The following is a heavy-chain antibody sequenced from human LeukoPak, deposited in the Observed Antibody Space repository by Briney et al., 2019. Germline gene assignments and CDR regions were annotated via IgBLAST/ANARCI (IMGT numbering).Heavy chain of an antibody. V-gene: IGHV4-59*01. CDR3: ARSTPAWEDAFDI. CDR1: GGSISSYY. D-gene: IGHD1-26*01. J-gene: IGHJ3*02. CDR2: IYYSGST. Sequence: PSETLSLTCTVSGGSISSYYWSWIRQPPGKGLEWIGYIYYSGSTNYNPSLKSRVTISVDTSKNQFSLKLSSATAADTAVYYCARSTPAWEDAFDIWGQGTMVTVSS.